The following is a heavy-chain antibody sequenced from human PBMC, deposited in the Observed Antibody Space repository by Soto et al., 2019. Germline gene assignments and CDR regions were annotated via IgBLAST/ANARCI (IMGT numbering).Heavy chain of an antibody. CDR2: VTRKSDGGTV. J-gene: IGHJ3*02. V-gene: IGHV3-15*01. D-gene: IGHD2-2*01. CDR1: GFRFSDVC. Sequence: DVQLVESGGGLVKPGGSLRLSCAASGFRFSDVCMTWVRQAPGKGLEWVGRVTRKSDGGTVDYAAPVKGRFTISRDDVKKMVFVQMNRLKSEDTALDFWAVDAQCSSNTCPGALDIWGQGTMVIVSP. CDR3: AVDAQCSSNTCPGALDI.